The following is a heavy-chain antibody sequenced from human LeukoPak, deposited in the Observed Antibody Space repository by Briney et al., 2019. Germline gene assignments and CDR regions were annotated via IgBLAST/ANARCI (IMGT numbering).Heavy chain of an antibody. CDR3: ARARDYYDSSGYYNNWFDP. V-gene: IGHV1-69*05. CDR1: GYTFTSYG. J-gene: IGHJ5*02. D-gene: IGHD3-22*01. Sequence: SVKVSCKASGYTFTSYGISWVRQAPGQGLEWMGGIIPIFGTANYAQKFQGRVTITTDESTSTAYMELSSLRSEDTAVYYCARARDYYDSSGYYNNWFDPWGQGTLVTVSS. CDR2: IIPIFGTA.